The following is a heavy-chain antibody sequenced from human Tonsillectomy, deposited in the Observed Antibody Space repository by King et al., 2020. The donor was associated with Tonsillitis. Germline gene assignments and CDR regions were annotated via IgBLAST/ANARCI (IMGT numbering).Heavy chain of an antibody. Sequence: VQLVQSGAEVKKPGASVKVSCKASGYTFTGYYMHWVRQAPGQGLEWMGWINPNSGGTNYAQKFQGWVTMTRDTSISTAYMEQRRLISDDTAVYYCSSGGKLRFLEWLPHPLRDYYYGMDVWGQGTTVTVSS. J-gene: IGHJ6*02. CDR2: INPNSGGT. D-gene: IGHD3-3*01. CDR3: SSGGKLRFLEWLPHPLRDYYYGMDV. V-gene: IGHV1-2*04. CDR1: GYTFTGYY.